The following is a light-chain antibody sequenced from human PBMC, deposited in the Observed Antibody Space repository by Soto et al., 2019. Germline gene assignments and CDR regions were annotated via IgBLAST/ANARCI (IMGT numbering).Light chain of an antibody. Sequence: QSALTQPASVSGSPGQSITISCTGTSSDVGGYDYVSWYQQHPGKVPKLLIYEVSNRPSGVSNRFSGSKSANTASLTISGLQAEDEADYYCSSYTSSSTFYVFGTGTMVTVL. V-gene: IGLV2-14*01. CDR2: EVS. J-gene: IGLJ1*01. CDR3: SSYTSSSTFYV. CDR1: SSDVGGYDY.